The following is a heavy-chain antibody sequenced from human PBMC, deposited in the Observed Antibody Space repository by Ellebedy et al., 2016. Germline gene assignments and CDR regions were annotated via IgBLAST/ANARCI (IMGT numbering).Heavy chain of an antibody. V-gene: IGHV4-31*03. Sequence: SETLSLXCSVSGASIGTGNLLWGWVRQHPGKGLQWIGYIYYIGSTYYNPSLESRATISVDTSKNQLSLQLSSVTAADTAMYYCAKETSSGSYYFDYWGQGTLVTVSS. CDR2: IYYIGST. J-gene: IGHJ4*02. CDR3: AKETSSGSYYFDY. D-gene: IGHD1-26*01. CDR1: GASIGTGNLL.